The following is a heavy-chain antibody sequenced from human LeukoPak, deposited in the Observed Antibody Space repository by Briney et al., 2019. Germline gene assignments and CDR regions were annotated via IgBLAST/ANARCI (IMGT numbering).Heavy chain of an antibody. CDR1: GGSISSYY. J-gene: IGHJ3*02. CDR3: ARISSGAGLVAFDI. Sequence: SETLSLTCTVSGGSISSYYWSWIRQPPGKGLEWIGYIYYSGSTNYNPSLKSRVTISVDTSKNQFSLKLSSVTAADTAVYYCARISSGAGLVAFDIWGQGTMVTVS. D-gene: IGHD6-19*01. V-gene: IGHV4-59*01. CDR2: IYYSGST.